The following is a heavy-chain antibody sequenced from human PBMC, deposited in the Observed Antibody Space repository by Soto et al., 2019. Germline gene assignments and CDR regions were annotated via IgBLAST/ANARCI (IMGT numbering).Heavy chain of an antibody. V-gene: IGHV4-4*07. CDR1: DDSLIGYY. J-gene: IGHJ6*02. CDR2: VYNSGRI. D-gene: IGHD6-19*01. Sequence: QVQLQESGPGLVKASETLSLNCTVSDDSLIGYYWSWIRQPAGKGLEWIGRVYNSGRINYNPSLTSRISMSTDMSKNRFPLKSISLTAADTAVYYCAGYRLETLIYGMDVWGHGTTVNVSS. CDR3: AGYRLETLIYGMDV.